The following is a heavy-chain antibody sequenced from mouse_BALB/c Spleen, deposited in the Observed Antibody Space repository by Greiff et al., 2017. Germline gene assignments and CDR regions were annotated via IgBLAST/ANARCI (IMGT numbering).Heavy chain of an antibody. J-gene: IGHJ4*01. CDR1: GFSLTDYG. CDR3: ARNLGGRYHAMDY. CDR2: IWGGGST. Sequence: VQGVESGPGLVAPSQSLSITCTVSGFSLTDYGVSWIRQPPGKGLEWLGVIWGGGSTYYNSALKSRLSISKDNSKSQVFLKMNSLQTDDTAMYYCARNLGGRYHAMDYWGQGTSVTVSS. V-gene: IGHV2-6-5*01.